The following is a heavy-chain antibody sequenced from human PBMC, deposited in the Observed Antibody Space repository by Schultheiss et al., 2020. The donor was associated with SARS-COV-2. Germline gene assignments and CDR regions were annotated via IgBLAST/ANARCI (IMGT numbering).Heavy chain of an antibody. CDR2: ISGSGGST. J-gene: IGHJ1*01. CDR3: ARMWLVLGEYFQH. D-gene: IGHD6-19*01. Sequence: GESLKISCAASGFTFSSYAMSWVRQAPGKGLEWVSAISGSGGSTYYADSVKGRFTISRDNAKNSLYLQMNSLRAEDTALYYCARMWLVLGEYFQHWGQGTLVTVSS. CDR1: GFTFSSYA. V-gene: IGHV3-23*01.